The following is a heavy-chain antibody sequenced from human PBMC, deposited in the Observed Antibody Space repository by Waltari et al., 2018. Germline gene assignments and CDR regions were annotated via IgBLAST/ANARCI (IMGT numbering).Heavy chain of an antibody. CDR2: MNPNRGNT. D-gene: IGHD6-6*01. V-gene: IGHV1-8*01. J-gene: IGHJ6*02. CDR1: GYTFTSYD. CDR3: ARAVVLAARNYYYYGMDV. Sequence: QVQLVQSGAEVKKPGASVKVSCKASGYTFTSYDINWVRQATGQGLEWMGWMNPNRGNTGYAQKFQGRVTMTRNTSISTAYMELSSLRSEDTAVYYCARAVVLAARNYYYYGMDVWGQGTTVTVSS.